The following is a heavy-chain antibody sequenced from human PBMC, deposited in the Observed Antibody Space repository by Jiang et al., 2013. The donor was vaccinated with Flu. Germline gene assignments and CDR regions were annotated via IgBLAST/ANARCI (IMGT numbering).Heavy chain of an antibody. D-gene: IGHD4-17*01. Sequence: SSSGSTIYYADSVKGRFTISRDNAKNSLYLQMNSLRAEDTTVYYCARETTVTYHGLGYWGQGTPVTVSS. V-gene: IGHV3-11*04. CDR2: SSSGSTI. CDR3: ARETTVTYHGLGY. J-gene: IGHJ4*02.